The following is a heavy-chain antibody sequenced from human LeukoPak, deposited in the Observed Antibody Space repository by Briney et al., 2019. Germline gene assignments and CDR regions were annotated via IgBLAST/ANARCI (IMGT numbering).Heavy chain of an antibody. J-gene: IGHJ4*02. V-gene: IGHV3-9*01. D-gene: IGHD3-22*01. CDR2: ISWNSGSI. CDR3: AKDIAYYDSSGQSDY. CDR1: GFTFDDYA. Sequence: GRSLRLSCAASGFTFDDYAMHWVRQAPGKGLEWVSGISWNSGSIGYADSVKGRFTISRDNAKNSLYLQMNSLRAEDTALYYCAKDIAYYDSSGQSDYWGQGTLVTVSS.